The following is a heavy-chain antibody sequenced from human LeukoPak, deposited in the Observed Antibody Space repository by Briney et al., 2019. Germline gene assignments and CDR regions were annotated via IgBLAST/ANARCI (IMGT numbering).Heavy chain of an antibody. D-gene: IGHD5-18*01. CDR2: ISSSSSYI. CDR3: VRGYSYGYHVSKTYYFDY. J-gene: IGHJ4*02. V-gene: IGHV3-21*01. CDR1: GFTFSSYS. Sequence: GGSLRLSCAASGFTFSSYSMNWARQAPGKGLEWVSSISSSSSYIYYADSVKGRFTISRDNAKNSLYLQMNSLRAEDTAVYYCVRGYSYGYHVSKTYYFDYWGQGTLVTVSS.